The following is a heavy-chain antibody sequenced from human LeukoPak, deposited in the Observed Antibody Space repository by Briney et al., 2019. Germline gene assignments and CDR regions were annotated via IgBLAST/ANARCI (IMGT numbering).Heavy chain of an antibody. D-gene: IGHD2-2*01. J-gene: IGHJ4*02. V-gene: IGHV3-30*18. CDR1: GFTFSDYG. CDR3: AKSGCSSTNCYLNF. Sequence: GGSLRLSCAASGFTFSDYGMHWVRQAPGKGLEWVAVISHDGNTKYYTDSVKGRFTISRDNSKNTLYLQMNSLRAGDTAVYHCAKSGCSSTNCYLNFWGRGTLVIVSS. CDR2: ISHDGNTK.